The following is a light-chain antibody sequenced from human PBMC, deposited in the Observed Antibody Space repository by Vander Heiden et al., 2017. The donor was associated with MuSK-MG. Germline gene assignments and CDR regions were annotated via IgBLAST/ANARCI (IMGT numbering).Light chain of an antibody. J-gene: IGLJ3*02. CDR1: NIGSKN. Sequence: SYELTQPHSVSVALGQTARITCGGNNIGSKNVHWYQQKPGQAPGRGSYRDSNRPSGIPERFYGSNSGKTANLIISRAQAGDEAYDSCQAWNSSSGVFGTGTKLTVL. CDR3: QAWNSSSGV. CDR2: RDS. V-gene: IGLV3-9*01.